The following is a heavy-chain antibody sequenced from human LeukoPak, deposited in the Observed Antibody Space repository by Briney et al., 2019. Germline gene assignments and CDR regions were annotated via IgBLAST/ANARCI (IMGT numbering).Heavy chain of an antibody. CDR2: ISYDGSNK. Sequence: PGGSLRLSCAASGFTFSSYAMHWVRQAPGKGLEWVAVISYDGSNKYYADSVKGRFTISSDNSKNTLYLQMNSLRAEDTAVYYCARWSSDYVWGSYRHTSFDAFDIWGQGTMVTVSS. D-gene: IGHD3-16*02. V-gene: IGHV3-30*04. CDR3: ARWSSDYVWGSYRHTSFDAFDI. J-gene: IGHJ3*02. CDR1: GFTFSSYA.